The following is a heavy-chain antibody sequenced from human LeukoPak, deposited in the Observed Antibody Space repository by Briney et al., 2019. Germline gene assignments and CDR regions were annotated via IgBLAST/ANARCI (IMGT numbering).Heavy chain of an antibody. CDR3: AKDRRAHGSGWPDY. J-gene: IGHJ4*02. D-gene: IGHD6-19*01. CDR1: GFTFSSYG. V-gene: IGHV3-30*02. CDR2: IRFDGSHE. Sequence: GGSLRLSCAASGFTFSSYGMHWVRQAPGKGLEWVAFIRFDGSHEYYADSVKGRFTISRDISKTTLYLQMNSLRAEDTAVYYCAKDRRAHGSGWPDYWGQGTLVTVSS.